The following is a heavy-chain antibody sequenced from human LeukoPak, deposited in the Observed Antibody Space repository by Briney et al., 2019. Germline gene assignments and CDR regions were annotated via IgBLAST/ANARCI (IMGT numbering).Heavy chain of an antibody. CDR3: ARGRYSSSSGDFDY. CDR2: ISSSSSTI. V-gene: IGHV3-48*01. J-gene: IGHJ4*02. Sequence: GGSLRLSCAASGFTFSSYSMNWVRQAPGKGLERVSYISSSSSTIYYADSVKGRFTISRDNAKNSLYLQMNSLRAEDTAVYYCARGRYSSSSGDFDYWGQGTLVTVSS. CDR1: GFTFSSYS. D-gene: IGHD6-6*01.